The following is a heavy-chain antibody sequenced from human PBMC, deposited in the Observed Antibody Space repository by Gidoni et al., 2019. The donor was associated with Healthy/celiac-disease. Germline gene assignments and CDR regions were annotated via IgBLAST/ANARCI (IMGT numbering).Heavy chain of an antibody. J-gene: IGHJ3*02. CDR1: GFTFSSYG. V-gene: IGHV3-30*18. D-gene: IGHD6-13*01. CDR3: AKDRRSSWIGAFDI. Sequence: QVQLVESGGGVGQPGRSLRVSCAASGFTFSSYGMHWVRQAPGKGLEWVAVISYDGSNKYYADSVKGRFTISRDNSKNTLYLQMNSLRAEDTAVYYCAKDRRSSWIGAFDIWGQGTMVTVSS. CDR2: ISYDGSNK.